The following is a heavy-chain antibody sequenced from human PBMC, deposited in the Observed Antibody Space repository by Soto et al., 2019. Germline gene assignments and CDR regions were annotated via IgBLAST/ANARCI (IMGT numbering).Heavy chain of an antibody. J-gene: IGHJ4*02. CDR3: AREGRYCSGGSCYMGRSFDY. Sequence: LSLTCTVSCDSITRGNFYWSWIRQAPGKGLEWIGYVQDSGSTKFNPSLKSRVTISVDTSKNQFSLKLSSVTAADTAVYYCAREGRYCSGGSCYMGRSFDYWGQGTLVTVYS. V-gene: IGHV4-61*01. CDR1: CDSITRGNFY. D-gene: IGHD2-15*01. CDR2: VQDSGST.